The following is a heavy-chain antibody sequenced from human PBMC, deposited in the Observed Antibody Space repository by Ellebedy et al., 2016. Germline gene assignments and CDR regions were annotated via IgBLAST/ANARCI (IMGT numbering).Heavy chain of an antibody. Sequence: GESLKISXAASGFTFSDYYIYWIRQTPGKGLEWVSYISGLSQYIEYADSVRGRFTISRDNANNTVFLEMNGVRAEDTAVYYCARAQRVGAYYNWFDRWGQGTLVTASS. V-gene: IGHV3-11*05. CDR1: GFTFSDYY. CDR2: ISGLSQYI. CDR3: ARAQRVGAYYNWFDR. D-gene: IGHD1-26*01. J-gene: IGHJ5*02.